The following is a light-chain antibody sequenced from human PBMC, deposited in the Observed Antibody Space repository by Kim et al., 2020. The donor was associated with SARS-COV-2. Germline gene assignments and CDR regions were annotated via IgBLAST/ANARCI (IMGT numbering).Light chain of an antibody. J-gene: IGKJ2*01. CDR2: DAS. CDR1: QSISSW. CDR3: QQYNSYPYT. V-gene: IGKV1-5*01. Sequence: GDRVTITCRASQSISSWLAWYQQKPGKAPKLLIYDASSLESGVPSRFSGSGSGTEFTLTISSLQPDDFATYYCQQYNSYPYTFGQGSKLEI.